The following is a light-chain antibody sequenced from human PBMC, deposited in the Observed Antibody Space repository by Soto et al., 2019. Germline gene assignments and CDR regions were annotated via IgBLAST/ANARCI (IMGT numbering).Light chain of an antibody. CDR3: SSYAGNYNVV. J-gene: IGLJ2*01. CDR2: DVN. CDR1: GSDIASYNS. V-gene: IGLV2-8*01. Sequence: QSALTQPPSASGSPGQSVTISCTGSGSDIASYNSVSWYQRHPGKAPKLMIYDVNKRPSGVPDRFSGSKSGNTASLTVSGLQAEDEADYYCSSYAGNYNVVFGGGTKLTVL.